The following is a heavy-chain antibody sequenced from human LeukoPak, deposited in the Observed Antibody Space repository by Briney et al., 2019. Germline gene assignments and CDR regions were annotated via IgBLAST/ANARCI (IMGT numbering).Heavy chain of an antibody. CDR2: INPNSGGT. J-gene: IGHJ6*03. CDR1: GYTFTGYY. D-gene: IGHD6-13*01. Sequence: ASVKVSCKASGYTFTGYYMHWVRQAPGQGLEWMGWINPNSGGTNYAQKFQGRVTMTRDTSISTAYMELSRLRSDDTAVYYCASSIAAAGESDLIYYYYYYMDVWGKGTTVTVSS. CDR3: ASSIAAAGESDLIYYYYYYMDV. V-gene: IGHV1-2*02.